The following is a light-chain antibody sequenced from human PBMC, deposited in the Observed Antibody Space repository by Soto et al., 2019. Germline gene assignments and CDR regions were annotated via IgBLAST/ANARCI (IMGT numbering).Light chain of an antibody. Sequence: QSVLTQPASVSGSPGQSITISCTGTSSTVGGFNVVSWYQQHPGKAPKVIIYEGIKRPSGVSNRFSGSNSGSTASLTISGLQAEYEADYYCCSYVGATTYVFGTGTKVTVL. CDR3: CSYVGATTYV. CDR2: EGI. J-gene: IGLJ1*01. V-gene: IGLV2-23*01. CDR1: SSTVGGFNV.